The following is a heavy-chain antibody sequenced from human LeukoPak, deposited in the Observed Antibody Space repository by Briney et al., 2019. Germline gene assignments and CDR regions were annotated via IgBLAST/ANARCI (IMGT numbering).Heavy chain of an antibody. CDR1: GYTFTGYY. D-gene: IGHD4-17*01. J-gene: IGHJ6*03. V-gene: IGHV1-2*02. CDR2: INPNSGGT. Sequence: GASVTVSCKASGYTFTGYYMHWVRQAPGQGLEWMGWINPNSGGTNYAQKFQGRVTMTRDTSISAAYMELSRLRSDDTAVYYCARTVTTRRGYYYYMDVWGKGTTVTVSS. CDR3: ARTVTTRRGYYYYMDV.